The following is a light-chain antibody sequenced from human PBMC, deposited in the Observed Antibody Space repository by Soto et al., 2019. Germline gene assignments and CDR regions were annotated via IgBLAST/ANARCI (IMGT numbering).Light chain of an antibody. CDR2: AAS. Sequence: DIQMTQSPSSLSASIGDRVTITCRASQSIRSSLNWYQQRPGKAPKLLIYAASNLQSGVPSRFSGSGSGTDFTLAISSLQPEDFATYHCQQSSSTPWTFGHGTKVDIK. V-gene: IGKV1-39*01. J-gene: IGKJ1*01. CDR3: QQSSSTPWT. CDR1: QSIRSS.